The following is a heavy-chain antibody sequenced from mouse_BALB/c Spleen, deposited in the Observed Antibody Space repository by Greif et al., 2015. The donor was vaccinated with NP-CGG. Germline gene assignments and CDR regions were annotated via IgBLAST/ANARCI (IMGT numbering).Heavy chain of an antibody. CDR3: ARSLRGRYAMDY. J-gene: IGHJ4*01. CDR1: GYSFTGYF. V-gene: IGHV1-20*02. Sequence: EVQLQQSGPELVKPGASVRISCKASGYSFTGYFMDWVMQSHGKSLEWIGRINPYNGDTFYNQKFKGKATLTVDKSSSTAHMELRSLASEDSAVYYCARSLRGRYAMDYWGQGTSVTVSS. CDR2: INPYNGDT.